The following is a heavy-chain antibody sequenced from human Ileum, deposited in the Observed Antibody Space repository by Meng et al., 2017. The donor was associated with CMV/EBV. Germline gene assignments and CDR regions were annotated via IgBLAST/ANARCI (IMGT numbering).Heavy chain of an antibody. D-gene: IGHD3-16*02. Sequence: GGSLRLSCAASGFTFSSYEMNWVRQAPGKGLEWVSHISASGYTTLYADSVKGRFTVSRDNTKNSVYLQMDSLRAGDTAIYYCARKGWNYREGFDMWGQGTTVTVSS. CDR3: ARKGWNYREGFDM. V-gene: IGHV3-48*03. CDR1: GFTFSSYE. J-gene: IGHJ3*02. CDR2: ISASGYTT.